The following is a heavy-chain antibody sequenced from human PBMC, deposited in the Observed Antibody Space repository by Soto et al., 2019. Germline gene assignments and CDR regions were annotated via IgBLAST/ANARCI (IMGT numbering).Heavy chain of an antibody. Sequence: GGSLRLSCAASGFTFSNYAVTWVRQAPGKGLEWVSTISGSGGSTYYADSVKGRFTISRDNSKNTLYLQMNSLRAEDTAVYYCAKGVDDSGYWGDDAFDIWGQGTMVTVSS. J-gene: IGHJ3*02. CDR3: AKGVDDSGYWGDDAFDI. CDR2: ISGSGGST. CDR1: GFTFSNYA. D-gene: IGHD3-22*01. V-gene: IGHV3-23*01.